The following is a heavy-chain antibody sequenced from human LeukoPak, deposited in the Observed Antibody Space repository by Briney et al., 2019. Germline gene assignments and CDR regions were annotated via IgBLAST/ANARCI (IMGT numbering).Heavy chain of an antibody. CDR2: ISSSSTYI. CDR1: GFTFSNYG. D-gene: IGHD2-2*01. Sequence: GGSLRLSCAASGFTFSNYGMNWVRQAPGKGLEWVSSISSSSTYIYYADSAKGRFTISRDNAQNSLYLQIDSLRAEDTAVYYCARHRIVVVPAAKSYYYGLDVWGQGTTVTVSS. J-gene: IGHJ6*02. V-gene: IGHV3-21*01. CDR3: ARHRIVVVPAAKSYYYGLDV.